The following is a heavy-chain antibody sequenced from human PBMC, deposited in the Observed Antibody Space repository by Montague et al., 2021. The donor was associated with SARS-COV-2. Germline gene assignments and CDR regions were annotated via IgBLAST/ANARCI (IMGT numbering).Heavy chain of an antibody. CDR1: RFTFSDFW. CDR3: ARGSTGWYAIFGHYGMDV. D-gene: IGHD6-19*01. J-gene: IGHJ6*04. V-gene: IGHV3-7*01. CDR2: IKHDGSEK. Sequence: SLRLSCAASRFTFSDFWMNWVRQAPGRGLEWVADIKHDGSEKSYVDSVKGRFTISRDNAKNSLYLQINSLRAEDTAVYYCARGSTGWYAIFGHYGMDVWGKGTTVTVSS.